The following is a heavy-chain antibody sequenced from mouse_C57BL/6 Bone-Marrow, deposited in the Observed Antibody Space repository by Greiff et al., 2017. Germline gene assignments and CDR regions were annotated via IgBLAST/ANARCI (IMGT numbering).Heavy chain of an antibody. CDR2: IYPGGGYT. J-gene: IGHJ2*01. D-gene: IGHD3-2*02. CDR1: GYTFTNYW. Sequence: VQLQQSGAELVRPGTSVKMSCKASGYTFTNYWIGWAKQRPGHGLEWIGDIYPGGGYTNYNEKFKGKATLTADKSSSTAYMQFSSLTSEDSAIYYGARGTAQGTRAWYFDYWGQGTTLTVSS. CDR3: ARGTAQGTRAWYFDY. V-gene: IGHV1-63*01.